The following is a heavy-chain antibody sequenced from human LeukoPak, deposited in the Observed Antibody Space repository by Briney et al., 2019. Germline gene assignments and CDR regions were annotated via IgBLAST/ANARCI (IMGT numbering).Heavy chain of an antibody. CDR1: GYSFTDYW. V-gene: IGHV5-51*01. Sequence: GESLKISCEGSGYSFTDYWIGWVRQMPGEGLEWMGIIYPGDSDTRYSPSFQGQVTMSADKCISTTYLQWSSLRASDTAIYYCARKKGYADAWWDSRGQGTLVTVSS. CDR2: IYPGDSDT. D-gene: IGHD2-8*02. J-gene: IGHJ4*02. CDR3: ARKKGYADAWWDS.